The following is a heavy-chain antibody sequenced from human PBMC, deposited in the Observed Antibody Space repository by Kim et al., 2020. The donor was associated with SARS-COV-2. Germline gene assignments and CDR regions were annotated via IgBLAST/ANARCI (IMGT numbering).Heavy chain of an antibody. CDR3: SAIRGYSYVAFCC. V-gene: IGHV3-30*04. D-gene: IGHD5-18*01. CDR1: GFTFDHFN. J-gene: IGHJ4*01. CDR2: ISYDRYNK. Sequence: GGSLRLSCEGSGFTFDHFNINWVRQAPGKGLEWVALISYDRYNKYYLYSVKGRFTISRDNSKNTVYLQMNSLRAEDTDVYYCSAIRGYSYVAFCCWGHG.